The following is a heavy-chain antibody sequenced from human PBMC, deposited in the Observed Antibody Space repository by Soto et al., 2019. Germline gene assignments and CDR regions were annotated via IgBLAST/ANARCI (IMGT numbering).Heavy chain of an antibody. CDR2: INPNSGGT. V-gene: IGHV1-2*04. J-gene: IGHJ6*02. Sequence: ASVKVSCKASGYTFTSYGIRWVRQAPGQGLEWMGWINPNSGGTNYAQKFQGWVTMTRDTSISTAYMELSRLRSDDTAVYYCARDLFDFWSGYPSMSGMDVWGQGTTVPVSS. D-gene: IGHD3-3*01. CDR1: GYTFTSYG. CDR3: ARDLFDFWSGYPSMSGMDV.